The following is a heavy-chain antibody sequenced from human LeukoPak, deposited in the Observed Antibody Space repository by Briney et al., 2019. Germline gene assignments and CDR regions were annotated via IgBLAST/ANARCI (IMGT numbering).Heavy chain of an antibody. J-gene: IGHJ3*02. CDR3: ARHRSPRNYYDKHDAFDI. CDR2: VYYVGST. CDR1: GGSMNSYY. D-gene: IGHD3-22*01. Sequence: SETLALTCTVPGGSMNSYYLSWIRQPPAKGLEWIGYVYYVGSTNYNPSLKSRVTISVDTSKNQFSLNLSSVTAADTAAYYCARHRSPRNYYDKHDAFDIRGQGTLVTVSS. V-gene: IGHV4-59*08.